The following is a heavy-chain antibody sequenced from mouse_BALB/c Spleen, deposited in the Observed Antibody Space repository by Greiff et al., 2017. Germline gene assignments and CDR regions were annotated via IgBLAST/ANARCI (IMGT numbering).Heavy chain of an antibody. V-gene: IGHV3-2*02. J-gene: IGHJ3*01. Sequence: DVKLQESGPGLVKPSQSLSLTCTVTGYSITSDYAWNWLRQFPGNKLEWMGYISYSGSTSYNPSLKSRISITRDTSKNQFFRQLNSVTTEDTAACDGAGSGGGWGRWFAYWGQGTLVTV. CDR1: GYSITSDYA. CDR3: AGSGGGWGRWFAY. CDR2: ISYSGST. D-gene: IGHD1-1*02.